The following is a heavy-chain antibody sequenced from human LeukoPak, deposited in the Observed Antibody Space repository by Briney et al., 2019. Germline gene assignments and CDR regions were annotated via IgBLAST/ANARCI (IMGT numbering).Heavy chain of an antibody. D-gene: IGHD1-1*01. V-gene: IGHV3-30*04. J-gene: IGHJ6*03. CDR3: AREQTGYRPPQLVRYYYMDV. CDR2: ISYDGSNK. Sequence: GGSLRLSCAASGFTFSSYAMHWVRQAPGKGLEWVAVISYDGSNKYYADSVKGRFTISRDNSKNTLYLQMNSLRAEDTAVYYCAREQTGYRPPQLVRYYYMDVWGKGTTVTVSS. CDR1: GFTFSSYA.